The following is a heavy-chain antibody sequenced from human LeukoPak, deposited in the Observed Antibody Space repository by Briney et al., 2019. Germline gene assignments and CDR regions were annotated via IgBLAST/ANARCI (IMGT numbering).Heavy chain of an antibody. CDR3: ARDPGAAAGNLWS. Sequence: GGSLRLSCVVSGLTVSNNYMTSVRQAPGNGLEWVSLIFRGGGTYYADSVKGRFTNSRDSSKNTLYLQMNSLRAEDTALYYCARDPGAAAGNLWSWGEGTLVTVSS. D-gene: IGHD6-25*01. CDR2: IFRGGGT. CDR1: GLTVSNNY. V-gene: IGHV3-66*01. J-gene: IGHJ5*02.